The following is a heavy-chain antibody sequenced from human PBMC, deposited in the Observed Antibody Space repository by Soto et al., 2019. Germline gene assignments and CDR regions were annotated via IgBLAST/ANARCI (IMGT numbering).Heavy chain of an antibody. CDR3: ARVSAAGTRWFDS. CDR2: IDYRGRT. Sequence: QVQLQESGPGLVQPSQTLSLTCTVSGASISSGGFYWSWIRQFPGKGLEWIGYIDYRGRTFYNPSLKSRATISRDTPKSQFSLNVNSVTAADTAVFYCARVSAAGTRWFDSWGQGTLVTVSS. D-gene: IGHD6-13*01. CDR1: GASISSGGFY. J-gene: IGHJ5*01. V-gene: IGHV4-31*03.